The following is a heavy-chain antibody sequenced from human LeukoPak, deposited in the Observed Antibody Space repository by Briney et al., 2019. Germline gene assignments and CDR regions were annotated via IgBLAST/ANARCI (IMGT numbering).Heavy chain of an antibody. Sequence: SETLSLTCAVYGGSFSGYYWSWIRQPPGKGLEWIGEINHSGSTNYNPSLKSRVTISVDTSKNQFSLKLSSVTAADTAVYYCARGITTRNYCGGGCRSKYFQHWGQGTLVTVSS. CDR2: INHSGST. V-gene: IGHV4-34*01. CDR3: ARGITTRNYCGGGCRSKYFQH. D-gene: IGHD2-21*02. J-gene: IGHJ1*01. CDR1: GGSFSGYY.